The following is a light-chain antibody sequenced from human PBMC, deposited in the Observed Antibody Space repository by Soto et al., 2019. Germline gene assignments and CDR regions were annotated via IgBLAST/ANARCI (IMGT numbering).Light chain of an antibody. V-gene: IGKV3-15*01. CDR3: QQYNNWLIT. CDR1: QSVSSN. CDR2: GAS. Sequence: EIVMTQSPATLSVSPGERATLSCRASQSVSSNLAWYQQKPGQAPMLLIYGASTRATGIPARFSGSGSGTDFTLTISSLPSEDFAVYYCQQYNNWLITFGQGTRLEIK. J-gene: IGKJ5*01.